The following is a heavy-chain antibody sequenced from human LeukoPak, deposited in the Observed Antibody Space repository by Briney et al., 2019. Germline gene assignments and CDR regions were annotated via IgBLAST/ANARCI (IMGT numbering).Heavy chain of an antibody. CDR3: AREDWYFDL. J-gene: IGHJ2*01. CDR2: INHSGST. Sequence: SETLSLTCAVDGGTFTDFYWAWIRQPPGKGLEWIGEINHSGSTNYSPSLKSRVTISLYTSKNQFFLRLTSVTAADTAVYYCAREDWYFDLWGRGTLVTVSS. CDR1: GGTFTDFY. V-gene: IGHV4-34*01.